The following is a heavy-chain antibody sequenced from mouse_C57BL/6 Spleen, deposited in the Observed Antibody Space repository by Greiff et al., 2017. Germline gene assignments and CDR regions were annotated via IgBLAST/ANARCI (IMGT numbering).Heavy chain of an antibody. V-gene: IGHV1-82*01. Sequence: QVQLKESGPELVKPGASVKISCKASGYAFSSSWMNWVKQRPGKGLEWIGRIYPGDGDTNYNGKFKGKATRTADKSSSTAYMQLSSLTSEDSAVYFCAREDGNYVNYFDYWGQGTTLTVSS. CDR1: GYAFSSSW. J-gene: IGHJ2*01. CDR3: AREDGNYVNYFDY. D-gene: IGHD2-1*01. CDR2: IYPGDGDT.